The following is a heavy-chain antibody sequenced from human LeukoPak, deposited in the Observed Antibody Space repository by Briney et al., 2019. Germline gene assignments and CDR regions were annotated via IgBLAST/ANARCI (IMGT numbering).Heavy chain of an antibody. V-gene: IGHV4-39*01. CDR1: GGSISNSHYY. Sequence: SETLSLTCTVSGGSISNSHYYWGWIRQSPGKGLEWIGSIYYSGNAYYNPSLKSRVTISVDMSNNQLSLKLTSVTAADTAVYYCARQGGNDYGGNRPLLWIDPWGQGTLATVSS. D-gene: IGHD4-23*01. J-gene: IGHJ5*02. CDR3: ARQGGNDYGGNRPLLWIDP. CDR2: IYYSGNA.